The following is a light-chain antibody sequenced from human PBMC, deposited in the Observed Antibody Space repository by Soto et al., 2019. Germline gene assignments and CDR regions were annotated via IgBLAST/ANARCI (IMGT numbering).Light chain of an antibody. J-gene: IGKJ1*01. V-gene: IGKV1-39*01. CDR2: AAS. CDR1: QSISRY. Sequence: DIHMSQSPSSLSASVGGRVAITCRASQSISRYLNWYQQRPGKAPQLLIFAASSLQSGVPSSLGGSGCLTDFTGDISSLQPEDFATYYCQQSYSMPTLGQRTKVHIK. CDR3: QQSYSMPT.